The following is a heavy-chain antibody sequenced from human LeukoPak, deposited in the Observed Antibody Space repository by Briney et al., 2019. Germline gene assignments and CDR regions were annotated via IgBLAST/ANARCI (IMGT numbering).Heavy chain of an antibody. Sequence: GGSLRLSCSASGFTFSSYAMHWVRQAPGKGLEYVSAISSNGGSTYYADSVKCRFTISRDNSKNTLYLQMSSLRAEDTAVYYCVKDGPKDIVVVPAGAPVDYWGQGTLVTVSS. CDR2: ISSNGGST. CDR3: VKDGPKDIVVVPAGAPVDY. D-gene: IGHD2-2*01. J-gene: IGHJ4*02. CDR1: GFTFSSYA. V-gene: IGHV3-64D*06.